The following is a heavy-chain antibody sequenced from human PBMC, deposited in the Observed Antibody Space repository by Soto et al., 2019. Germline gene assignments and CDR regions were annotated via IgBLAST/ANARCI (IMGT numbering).Heavy chain of an antibody. CDR2: IIPIFGTA. CDR3: ARIPTGTTELGMDV. V-gene: IGHV1-69*12. J-gene: IGHJ6*02. Sequence: QVQLVQSGAEVKKPGSSVKVSSKASGGTFSSYAISWVRQAPGQGLEWMGGIIPIFGTANYAQKFQGRVTITADESTSTAYMELSSLRSEDTAVYYCARIPTGTTELGMDVWGQGTTVTVSS. D-gene: IGHD1-7*01. CDR1: GGTFSSYA.